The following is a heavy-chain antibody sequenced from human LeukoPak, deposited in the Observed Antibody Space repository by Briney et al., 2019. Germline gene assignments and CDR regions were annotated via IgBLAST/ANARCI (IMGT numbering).Heavy chain of an antibody. D-gene: IGHD6-19*01. V-gene: IGHV4-61*08. CDR1: GGSVSSGGYY. CDR3: AREVAVAGTFDY. Sequence: SETLSLTCTVSGGSVSSGGYYWSWIRQPPGKGLEWIGYIYYSGSANYNPSLKSRVTISVDTSKNQFSLKLSSVTAADTAVYYCAREVAVAGTFDYWGQGTLVTVSS. CDR2: IYYSGSA. J-gene: IGHJ4*02.